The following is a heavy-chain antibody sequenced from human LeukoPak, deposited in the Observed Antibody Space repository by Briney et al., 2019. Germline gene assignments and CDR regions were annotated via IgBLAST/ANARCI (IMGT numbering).Heavy chain of an antibody. CDR3: ARERFAGGYRYLDY. CDR2: IYYTGST. V-gene: IGHV4-31*03. CDR1: GGSINSGGYF. Sequence: SHTLSLTCTVSGGSINSGGYFWNWIRQHPGRGLEWIGSIYYTGSTSYYPSLKSRLTISIATSKNHFSLRLNSVIAADTAVYYCARERFAGGYRYLDYWGQGTLVTVSS. D-gene: IGHD2-8*02. J-gene: IGHJ4*02.